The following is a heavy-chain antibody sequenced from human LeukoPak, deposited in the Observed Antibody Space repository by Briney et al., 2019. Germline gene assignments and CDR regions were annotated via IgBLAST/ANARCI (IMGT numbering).Heavy chain of an antibody. Sequence: PSETLSLTCTVSGYSISNGYYWSWIRQSPGKGLEWIGSLYHSGSTFYNPSLKSRATISVDTSKNQFSLKLTSVTAADTAVYYCASPRDTVVVVAATSGYFDLWGRGTLVTVSS. V-gene: IGHV4-38-2*02. CDR2: LYHSGST. D-gene: IGHD2-15*01. CDR1: GYSISNGYY. J-gene: IGHJ2*01. CDR3: ASPRDTVVVVAATSGYFDL.